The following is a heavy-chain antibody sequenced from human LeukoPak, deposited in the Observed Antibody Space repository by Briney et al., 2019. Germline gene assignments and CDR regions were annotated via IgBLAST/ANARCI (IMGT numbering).Heavy chain of an antibody. CDR2: ISAYNGNT. J-gene: IGHJ5*02. Sequence: ASVKVSCKASGYTFTSYGISLLRQAPGQGLEWMGWISAYNGNTNYAQKLQGRVTMTTDTSTSTAYMELRSLRSDDTAVYYCARGYCSGGSCYGGHWFDPWGQGTLVTVSS. D-gene: IGHD2-15*01. CDR3: ARGYCSGGSCYGGHWFDP. CDR1: GYTFTSYG. V-gene: IGHV1-18*01.